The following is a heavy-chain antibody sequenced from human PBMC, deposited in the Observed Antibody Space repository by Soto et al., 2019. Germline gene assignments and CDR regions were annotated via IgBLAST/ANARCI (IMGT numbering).Heavy chain of an antibody. Sequence: PSETLSPTCTVSGGSISSSSYYWGWIRQPPGKGLEWIGSIYYSGSTYYNPSLKSRVTISVDTSKNQFSLKLSSVTAADTAVYYCARTYYDFWSGYQFDYWGQGTLVTVSS. J-gene: IGHJ4*02. CDR3: ARTYYDFWSGYQFDY. D-gene: IGHD3-3*01. CDR2: IYYSGST. CDR1: GGSISSSSYY. V-gene: IGHV4-39*01.